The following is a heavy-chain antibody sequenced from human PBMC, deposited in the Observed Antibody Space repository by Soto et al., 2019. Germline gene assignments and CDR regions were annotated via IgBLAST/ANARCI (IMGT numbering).Heavy chain of an antibody. D-gene: IGHD5-12*01. V-gene: IGHV3-30-3*01. Sequence: QVQLVESGGGVVQPGRSLRLSCAASGFTFSSYAMHWVRQAPGKGLEWVAVISYDGSNKYYADSVKGRFTISRDNSKNTLYLQMNSLRAEDTAVYYCARESCYDRGFDYWGQGTLVTVSS. CDR3: ARESCYDRGFDY. CDR1: GFTFSSYA. J-gene: IGHJ4*02. CDR2: ISYDGSNK.